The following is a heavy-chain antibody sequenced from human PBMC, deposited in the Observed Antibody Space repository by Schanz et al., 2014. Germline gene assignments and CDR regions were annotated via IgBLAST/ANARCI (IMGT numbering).Heavy chain of an antibody. D-gene: IGHD2-2*01. V-gene: IGHV3-30*19. CDR3: ARESSNDIVLVPGAVFDH. J-gene: IGHJ4*02. Sequence: QVQLVESGGGVVQPGRSLRLSCVASGFTFSSYDVFWVRQAPGKGLEWVSAILGLASTTYYTDSVKGRFTISRDNSKNTVYLQMNSLRPGDTAVYYCARESSNDIVLVPGAVFDHWGQGILVTVSS. CDR2: ILGLASTT. CDR1: GFTFSSYD.